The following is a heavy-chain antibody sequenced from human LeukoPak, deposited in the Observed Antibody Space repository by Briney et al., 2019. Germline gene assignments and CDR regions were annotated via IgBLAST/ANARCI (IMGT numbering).Heavy chain of an antibody. Sequence: SETLSLTCTVSGGSIISSDYHWGWVRQPPGKGLEWIGTISYSGNTDYNPSLRSRVTISVDTSNNQFSLRLGSVTAADTAVYHCARHCCSGPAKRVFDTWGQGTMVTVSS. CDR2: ISYSGNT. D-gene: IGHD2-15*01. CDR3: ARHCCSGPAKRVFDT. V-gene: IGHV4-39*01. CDR1: GGSIISSDYH. J-gene: IGHJ3*02.